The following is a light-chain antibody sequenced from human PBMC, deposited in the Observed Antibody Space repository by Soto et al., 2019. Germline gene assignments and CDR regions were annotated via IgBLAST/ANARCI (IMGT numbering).Light chain of an antibody. CDR1: QDITSA. V-gene: IGKV1-13*02. CDR2: AAS. Sequence: AIQLTQSPSSLSASVGDRVTITCRASQDITSALAWYQQKPGKAPNLLIYAASSLKSGVPSRFSGSGSGTDFILTISSLQPEDFATYYCQQFNSYVITFGQGTRLETK. J-gene: IGKJ5*01. CDR3: QQFNSYVIT.